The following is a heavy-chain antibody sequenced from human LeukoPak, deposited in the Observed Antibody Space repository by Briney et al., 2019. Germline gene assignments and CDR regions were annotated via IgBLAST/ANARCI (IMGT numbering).Heavy chain of an antibody. V-gene: IGHV3-23*01. D-gene: IGHD1-26*01. CDR3: ARDQGGATRIDY. CDR2: ISGSAGST. J-gene: IGHJ4*02. CDR1: GFTFSSYA. Sequence: GGSLRLSCAASGFTFSSYAMNWVRQAPGKGLEWVSGISGSAGSTYYADSVKGRFTISRDNAKKTLYLQMNSLRAEETAVYYCARDQGGATRIDYWGQGTLVTVSS.